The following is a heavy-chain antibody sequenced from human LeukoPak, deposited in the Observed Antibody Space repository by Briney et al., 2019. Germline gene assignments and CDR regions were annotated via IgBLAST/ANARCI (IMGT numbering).Heavy chain of an antibody. CDR3: ARDPRNYGSAIPHFDY. Sequence: GGSLRLSCAASGFTFSDYYMSWIRQAPGKGLEWVSYISSSGSTIYYADSVKGRFTISRDNAKNSLYLQMNSLRAEDTAVYYCARDPRNYGSAIPHFDYWGQGTLVTVSS. D-gene: IGHD3-10*01. V-gene: IGHV3-11*01. J-gene: IGHJ4*02. CDR1: GFTFSDYY. CDR2: ISSSGSTI.